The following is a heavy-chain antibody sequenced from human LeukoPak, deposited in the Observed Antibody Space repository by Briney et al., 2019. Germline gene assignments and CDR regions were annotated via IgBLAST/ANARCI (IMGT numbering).Heavy chain of an antibody. CDR1: GGTFSSYA. V-gene: IGHV1-69*04. D-gene: IGHD6-19*01. Sequence: SVKVSCKASGGTFSSYAISWVRQAPGQGLEWMGRIIPILGIANYAQKLQGRVTITADKSTSTAYMELSSLRSEDTAVYYCARDAVAGTYDYWGQGTLVTVSS. CDR3: ARDAVAGTYDY. J-gene: IGHJ4*02. CDR2: IIPILGIA.